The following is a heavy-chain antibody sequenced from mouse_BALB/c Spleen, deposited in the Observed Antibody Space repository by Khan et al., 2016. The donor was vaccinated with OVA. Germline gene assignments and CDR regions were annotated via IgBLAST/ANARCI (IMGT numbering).Heavy chain of an antibody. CDR2: ISPVSGDT. CDR3: ARRNYFGYTFAY. J-gene: IGHJ3*01. V-gene: IGHV1-77*01. CDR1: GYTFTDYY. Sequence: VELQESGAELARPGASVKLSCKASGYTFTDYYINWVKQRTGQGLEWIGEISPVSGDTYYNERFKGKATLTADKSSSTAYMQRSSLTSEASAVYFCARRNYFGYTFAYWGQGTLVTVSA. D-gene: IGHD1-2*01.